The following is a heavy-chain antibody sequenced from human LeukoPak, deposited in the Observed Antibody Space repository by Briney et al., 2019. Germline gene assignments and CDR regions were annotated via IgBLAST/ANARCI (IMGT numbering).Heavy chain of an antibody. CDR1: GGSISSYY. CDR2: IYYSGST. Sequence: SETLSLTCTVSGGSISSYYWSWIRQPPGKGLEWIGYIYYSGSTNYNPSLKSRVTISVDTSKNQFSLKLSSVTAADTAVYYCARGDIVATPSGWFDPWGQGTLVTVSS. J-gene: IGHJ5*02. D-gene: IGHD5-12*01. V-gene: IGHV4-59*08. CDR3: ARGDIVATPSGWFDP.